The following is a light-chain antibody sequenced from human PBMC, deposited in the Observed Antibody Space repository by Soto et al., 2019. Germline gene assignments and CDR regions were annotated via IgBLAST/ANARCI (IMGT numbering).Light chain of an antibody. CDR3: QHRRNWRQDT. Sequence: EIVLTQSPATLSLSPGERATLSCRASQSVSSFLAWYQQKPGQAPRLLIYDASNRATGIPARFSGSGSGTDFTLTIISLEPEDFAVYYCQHRRNWRQDTFGQGTKLQIK. CDR2: DAS. CDR1: QSVSSF. V-gene: IGKV3-11*01. J-gene: IGKJ2*01.